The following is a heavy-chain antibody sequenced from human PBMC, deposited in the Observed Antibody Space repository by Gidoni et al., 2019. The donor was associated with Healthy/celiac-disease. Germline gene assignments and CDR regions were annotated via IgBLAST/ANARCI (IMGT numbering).Heavy chain of an antibody. Sequence: QVQLQESGPGLVKPSETLSLTCTVPGGSISSYYWSWIRQPAEKGLEWIGRIYTSGSTNYNPSLKSRVTMSVDTSKNQFSLKLSSVTAADTAVYYCARVRDDYVWGNYRYYFDYWGQGTLVTVSS. CDR3: ARVRDDYVWGNYRYYFDY. J-gene: IGHJ4*02. CDR1: GGSISSYY. CDR2: IYTSGST. V-gene: IGHV4-4*07. D-gene: IGHD3-16*02.